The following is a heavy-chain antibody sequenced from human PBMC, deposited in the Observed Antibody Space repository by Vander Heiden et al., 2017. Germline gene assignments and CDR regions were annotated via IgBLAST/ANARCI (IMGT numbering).Heavy chain of an antibody. CDR2: IWYDGSNK. D-gene: IGHD6-13*01. Sequence: QVQLVESGGGVVQPGRSLRLSCAASGFTFSSYGMHWVRPAPGKGLEWVAVIWYDGSNKYYADSVKGRFTISRDNSKNTLYLQMNSLRAEDTAVYYCARDRGAAAGAYYYYGMDVWGQGTTVTVSS. J-gene: IGHJ6*02. CDR3: ARDRGAAAGAYYYYGMDV. CDR1: GFTFSSYG. V-gene: IGHV3-33*01.